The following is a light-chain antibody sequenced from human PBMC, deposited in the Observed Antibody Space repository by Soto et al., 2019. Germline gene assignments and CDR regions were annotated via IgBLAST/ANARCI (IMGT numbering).Light chain of an antibody. J-gene: IGKJ4*01. CDR1: QSVNSF. CDR2: DAS. CDR3: QQRSNWPPLT. Sequence: EIVLTQSPATLSLSPGERATLSCRASQSVNSFLAWYHQKPGQAPRLLIYDASNRATGIPARFSGIGSGTDFNLTISSLEPEDYAVYYCQQRSNWPPLTFGGGTKVEIK. V-gene: IGKV3-11*01.